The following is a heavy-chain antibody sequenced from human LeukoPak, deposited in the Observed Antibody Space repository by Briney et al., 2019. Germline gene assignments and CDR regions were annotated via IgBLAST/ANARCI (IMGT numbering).Heavy chain of an antibody. CDR3: ARDLGEIAVAGSIDY. CDR2: IGRSGSPV. V-gene: IGHV3-48*03. D-gene: IGHD6-19*01. J-gene: IGHJ4*02. CDR1: GFTFSDYE. Sequence: GGSLRLSCAASGFTFSDYEMNWVRQAPGKGLEWISSIGRSGSPVYNADSLKGRFSISRDNAKNSLFLQMNSLRAEDTAVYYCARDLGEIAVAGSIDYWGQGTLVTVSS.